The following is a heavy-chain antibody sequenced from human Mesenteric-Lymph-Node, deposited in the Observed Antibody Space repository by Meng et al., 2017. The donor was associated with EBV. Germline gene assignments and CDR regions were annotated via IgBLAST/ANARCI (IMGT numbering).Heavy chain of an antibody. Sequence: QLQLVQSVAEVKKPGASVKVSCKASGYTFTSYYMHWVRQAPGQGLEYMGIIDPTNGYTRFPQKFQGRVTMTRDTSTSTVYMYVSSLRSEDTAIYYCARGYSYGYADYWGPGTLVTVSS. CDR1: GYTFTSYY. V-gene: IGHV1-46*01. CDR3: ARGYSYGYADY. J-gene: IGHJ4*02. D-gene: IGHD5-18*01. CDR2: IDPTNGYT.